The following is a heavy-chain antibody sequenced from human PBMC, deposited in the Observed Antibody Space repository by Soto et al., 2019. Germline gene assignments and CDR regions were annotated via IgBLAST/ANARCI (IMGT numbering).Heavy chain of an antibody. CDR3: AKPGRRHCGGDCYSAFDY. D-gene: IGHD2-21*02. V-gene: IGHV3-23*01. J-gene: IGHJ4*02. Sequence: EVQLLESGGGLVQPGGSLRLSCAASGFTFSSYAMSWVRQAPAKGLEWVSAISGSGGSTYYADSVKGRFTISRDNSKNTLYLQMNSLRAEDTAVYYCAKPGRRHCGGDCYSAFDYWGQGTLVTVSS. CDR2: ISGSGGST. CDR1: GFTFSSYA.